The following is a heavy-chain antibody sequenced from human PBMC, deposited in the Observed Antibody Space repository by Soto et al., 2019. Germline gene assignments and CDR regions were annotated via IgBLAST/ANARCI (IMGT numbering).Heavy chain of an antibody. CDR2: IIPIFGTA. V-gene: IGHV1-69*01. Sequence: QVQLVQSGAEVKKPGSSVKVSCKASGGTFSSYAISWVRQAPGQGLEWMGGIIPIFGTANYAQKFQGRVTITAEESTSTAYMERSSLRSEDTAVYYCAREVVVVPAAIRSYNWFDPWGQGTLVTVSS. CDR3: AREVVVVPAAIRSYNWFDP. CDR1: GGTFSSYA. J-gene: IGHJ5*02. D-gene: IGHD2-2*02.